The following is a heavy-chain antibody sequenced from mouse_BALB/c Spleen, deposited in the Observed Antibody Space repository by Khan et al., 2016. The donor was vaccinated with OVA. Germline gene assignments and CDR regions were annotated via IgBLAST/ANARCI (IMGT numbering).Heavy chain of an antibody. CDR2: ISSANNI. CDR3: VRGCYCGEMDY. CDR1: GFTFNKYA. J-gene: IGHJ4*01. Sequence: EVELVESGGGLVKPGGSLKLSCAASGFTFNKYAMSWVRQTPEKRLEWVASISSANNIHYPDSVTGQFTISRDNARSILYLEMSSLRAEDTAMYYCVRGCYCGEMDYWRQRTSVPVSS. D-gene: IGHD1-1*01. V-gene: IGHV5-6-5*01.